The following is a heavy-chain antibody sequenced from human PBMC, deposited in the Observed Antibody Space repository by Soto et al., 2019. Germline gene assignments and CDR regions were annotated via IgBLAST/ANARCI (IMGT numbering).Heavy chain of an antibody. CDR3: ARDWRIKIVGVDIAYFDY. CDR1: GDSVSSNSAA. J-gene: IGHJ4*02. CDR2: TYYRSKWYN. D-gene: IGHD3-3*01. V-gene: IGHV6-1*01. Sequence: PSQTLSLTCAISGDSVSSNSAAWNWIRQSPSRGLEWLGRTYYRSKWYNDYAVSVRSRITINPDTSKNQFSLQLNSVTPEDTAVYYCARDWRIKIVGVDIAYFDYWSQGTLVTVSS.